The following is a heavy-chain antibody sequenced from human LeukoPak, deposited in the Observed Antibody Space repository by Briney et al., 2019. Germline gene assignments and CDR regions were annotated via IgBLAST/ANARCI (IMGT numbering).Heavy chain of an antibody. D-gene: IGHD5-24*01. Sequence: PSETLSLTCTVSGGSISSGSYYWSWIRQPAGKGLEWIGRIYTSGSTNYNPSPKSRVTISVDTSKNQFSLKLSSVTAADTAVYYCAREFGYERWLQLRRYFDYWGQGTLVTVSS. J-gene: IGHJ4*02. CDR1: GGSISSGSYY. CDR3: AREFGYERWLQLRRYFDY. V-gene: IGHV4-61*02. CDR2: IYTSGST.